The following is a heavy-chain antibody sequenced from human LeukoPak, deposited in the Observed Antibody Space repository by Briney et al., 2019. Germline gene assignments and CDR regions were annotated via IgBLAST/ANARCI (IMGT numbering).Heavy chain of an antibody. CDR2: IYYSGST. Sequence: PSETLSLTCTVSGGSISSYYWTWLRQPPGKGLEWIGYIYYSGSTNYIPSLKSRVTISVDTSKKQFSLKLSSVTAADTAVYYCARHSLTTYYYDSSGYWLDYWGQGTLVTVSS. D-gene: IGHD3-22*01. CDR3: ARHSLTTYYYDSSGYWLDY. V-gene: IGHV4-59*08. CDR1: GGSISSYY. J-gene: IGHJ4*02.